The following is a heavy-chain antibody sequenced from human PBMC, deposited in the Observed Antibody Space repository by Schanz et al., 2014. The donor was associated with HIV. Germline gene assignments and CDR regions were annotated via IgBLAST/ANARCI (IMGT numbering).Heavy chain of an antibody. D-gene: IGHD2-2*01. CDR1: GFSFSNYA. J-gene: IGHJ6*02. CDR3: ARDLGIVVVPATGAGMDV. CDR2: ISYDGSNK. V-gene: IGHV3-30-3*01. Sequence: QVQVVESGGGVVQPERSRRLSCAVSGFSFSNYAMHWVRQAPGKGLEWVAVISYDGSNKYYADSVKGRFTISRDNSKNTLYLQMNSLRAEDTAVYYCARDLGIVVVPATGAGMDVWGQGTTVTVSS.